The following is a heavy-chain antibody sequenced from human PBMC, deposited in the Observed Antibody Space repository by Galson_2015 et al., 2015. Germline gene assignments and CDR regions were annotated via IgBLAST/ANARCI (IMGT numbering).Heavy chain of an antibody. D-gene: IGHD6-19*01. CDR3: AKDLVAVAGKGGYYYYGMDV. Sequence: SLRLSCAASGFTFSSYGMHWVRQAPGKGLEWVAVISYDGSNKYYADSVKGRFTISRDNSKNTLYLQMNSLRAEDTAVYYCAKDLVAVAGKGGYYYYGMDVWGQGTTVTVSS. J-gene: IGHJ6*02. CDR1: GFTFSSYG. CDR2: ISYDGSNK. V-gene: IGHV3-30*18.